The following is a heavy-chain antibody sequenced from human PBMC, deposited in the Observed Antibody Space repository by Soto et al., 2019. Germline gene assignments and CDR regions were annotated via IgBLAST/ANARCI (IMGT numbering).Heavy chain of an antibody. CDR2: IYYSGST. D-gene: IGHD2-15*01. CDR1: GGSISSSSYY. V-gene: IGHV4-39*01. CDR3: ARRMDCSGGSCYGFVDY. Sequence: SETLSLSCTVSGGSISSSSYYWGWIRQPPGKGLEWIGSIYYSGSTYYNPSLKSRVTISVDTSKNQFSLKLSSVTAADTAVYYCARRMDCSGGSCYGFVDYWGQGTLVTVSS. J-gene: IGHJ4*02.